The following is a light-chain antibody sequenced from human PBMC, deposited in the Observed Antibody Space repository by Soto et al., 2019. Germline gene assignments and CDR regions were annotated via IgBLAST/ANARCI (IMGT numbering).Light chain of an antibody. J-gene: IGKJ5*01. CDR2: TAS. Sequence: EVVMTQSPATLSVSPGERVTLSCRASQSVSVYLAWYQQTPGQAPRLFXHTASIRANGIPARFSGSGSGTELTLTISSLQSEDFAVYYCQQYNNWHPVTFGQGTRLEIK. CDR1: QSVSVY. V-gene: IGKV3-15*01. CDR3: QQYNNWHPVT.